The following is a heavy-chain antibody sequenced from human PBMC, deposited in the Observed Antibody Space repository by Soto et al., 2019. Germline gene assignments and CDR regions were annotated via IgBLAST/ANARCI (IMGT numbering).Heavy chain of an antibody. CDR1: GDSVSSNSAA. CDR3: ARDLKYYYYGMDV. V-gene: IGHV6-1*01. J-gene: IGHJ6*02. CDR2: TYYRSKWYN. Sequence: SQTRSLTCAISGDSVSSNSAAWNWIRQSQSRGLEWLGRTYYRSKWYNDYAVSVKSRITINPDTSKNQFSLQLNSVTPEDTAVYYCARDLKYYYYGMDVWGQGTTVTVSS.